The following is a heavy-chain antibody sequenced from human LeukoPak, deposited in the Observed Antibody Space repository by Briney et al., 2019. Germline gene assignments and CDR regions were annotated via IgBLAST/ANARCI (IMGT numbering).Heavy chain of an antibody. J-gene: IGHJ4*02. CDR2: IKEDGSEK. V-gene: IGHV3-7*03. Sequence: GGSLRLSCAASGFSFSGYWMTWVRQAPGKGLEWVANIKEDGSEKYYADFVKGRFTISRDNAENSLDLQMNSLRAEDTAVYYCARRGSTDYWGQGTLATVSS. D-gene: IGHD2/OR15-2a*01. CDR1: GFSFSGYW. CDR3: ARRGSTDY.